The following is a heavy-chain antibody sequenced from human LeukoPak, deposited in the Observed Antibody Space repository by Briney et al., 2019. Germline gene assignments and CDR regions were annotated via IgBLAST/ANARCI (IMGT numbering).Heavy chain of an antibody. CDR1: GYTFTGYY. J-gene: IGHJ4*02. V-gene: IGHV1-2*02. Sequence: VASVKVSCKASGYTFTGYYMHWVRQAPGQGLEWMGWINPNSGGTNYAQKFQGRVTMTTDTSTSTAYMELRSLRSDDTAVYYCARVQLERSGEPFDYWGQGTLVTVSS. CDR2: INPNSGGT. CDR3: ARVQLERSGEPFDY. D-gene: IGHD1-1*01.